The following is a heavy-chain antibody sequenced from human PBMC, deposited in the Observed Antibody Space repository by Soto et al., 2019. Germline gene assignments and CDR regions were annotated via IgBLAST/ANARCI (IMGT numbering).Heavy chain of an antibody. CDR1: GFSLSTSGMR. CDR2: IDWDDDK. D-gene: IGHD3-22*01. CDR3: AGGSGYYRDFDY. V-gene: IGHV2-70*04. Sequence: ASGPTLVNPTQTLTLTCTFSGFSLSTSGMRVSWIRQPPGKALEWLARIDWDDDKFYSTSLKTRLTISKDTSKNQVVLTMTNMDPVDTATYYCAGGSGYYRDFDYWGQGTLVTVSS. J-gene: IGHJ4*02.